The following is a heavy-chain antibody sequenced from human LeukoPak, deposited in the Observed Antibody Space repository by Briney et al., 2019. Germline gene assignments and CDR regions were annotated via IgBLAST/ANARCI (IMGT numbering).Heavy chain of an antibody. CDR1: GGSISSGSYY. J-gene: IGHJ4*02. V-gene: IGHV4-61*02. CDR3: ARVGSSGWYYFDY. Sequence: PSQTLSLTCTVSGGSISSGSYYWSWIRQPAGKGLEWIGRIYTSGSTNYNPSLKSRVTISVDTSKNQFSLKLSSVTAADTAVYHCARVGSSGWYYFDYWGQGTLVTVSS. CDR2: IYTSGST. D-gene: IGHD6-19*01.